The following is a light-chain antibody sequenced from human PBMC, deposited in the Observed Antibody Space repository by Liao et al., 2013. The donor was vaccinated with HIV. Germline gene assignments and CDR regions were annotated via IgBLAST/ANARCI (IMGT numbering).Light chain of an antibody. CDR2: QDT. V-gene: IGLV3-1*01. CDR3: QTWDSRTEDYV. J-gene: IGLJ1*01. Sequence: SYELTQSPSVSVSPGQTASITCSGDKLGDRDASWYQQKPGQSPVLVIYQDTKRPSGIPERFSGSNSGNTATLTISGTQAMDEADYYCQTWDSRTEDYVFGPGTKVTVL. CDR1: KLGDRD.